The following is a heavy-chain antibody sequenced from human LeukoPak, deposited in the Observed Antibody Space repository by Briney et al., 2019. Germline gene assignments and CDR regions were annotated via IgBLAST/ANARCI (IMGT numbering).Heavy chain of an antibody. CDR1: GFTFSNAW. CDR2: VKSKTNGGTT. J-gene: IGHJ4*02. D-gene: IGHD6-13*01. Sequence: GGSLRLSCAASGFTFSNAWMSWVRQAPGKGLEWVGRVKSKTNGGTTAYAAPVKGRFTISRDDSKNTYLQMNSLKSEDTAVYYCTAGIGQSDFDYWGQGTLVTVSA. V-gene: IGHV3-15*01. CDR3: TAGIGQSDFDY.